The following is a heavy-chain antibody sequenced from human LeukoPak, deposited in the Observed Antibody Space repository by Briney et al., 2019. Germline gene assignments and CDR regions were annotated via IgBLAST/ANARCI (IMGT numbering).Heavy chain of an antibody. CDR3: ARVYSTSSRLDY. D-gene: IGHD6-6*01. Sequence: PSGTLSLTCAVSGYSFNSSYYWGWIRQPPGKGLEWIGSIYYNGRTFYNPSLKSRVTMSVDTSKNQFSLKLNSVTAADTAVYYCARVYSTSSRLDYWGQGTPVTVSS. CDR1: GYSFNSSYY. V-gene: IGHV4-38-2*01. J-gene: IGHJ4*02. CDR2: IYYNGRT.